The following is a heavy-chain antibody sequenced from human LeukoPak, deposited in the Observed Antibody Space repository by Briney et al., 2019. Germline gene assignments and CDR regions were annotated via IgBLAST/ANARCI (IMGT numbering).Heavy chain of an antibody. CDR3: ARHCSSTSCPVGYFDY. CDR1: GGSISNYY. V-gene: IGHV4-59*08. Sequence: SETLSLTCTVSGGSISNYYWSWIRQPPGKGLEWIGYIYYSGSTKYNPSLKSRVTISVDTSKNQFSLKLSSVTAADTAVYYCARHCSSTSCPVGYFDYWGQGTLVTVSS. CDR2: IYYSGST. D-gene: IGHD2-2*01. J-gene: IGHJ4*02.